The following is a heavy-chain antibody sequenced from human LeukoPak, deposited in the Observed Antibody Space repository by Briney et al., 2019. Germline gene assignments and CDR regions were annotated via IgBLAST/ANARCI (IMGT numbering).Heavy chain of an antibody. CDR3: AREVVVVPAAITAVRGNWFDP. D-gene: IGHD2-2*02. CDR1: GGSISSYY. Sequence: SQTLSLTCTVSGGSISSYYWSWIRQPAGKGLEWIGRIYTSGSTNYNPSLKSRVTMSVDTSKNQLSLKLSSVTAADTAVYYCAREVVVVPAAITAVRGNWFDPWGQGTLVTVSS. CDR2: IYTSGST. J-gene: IGHJ5*02. V-gene: IGHV4-4*07.